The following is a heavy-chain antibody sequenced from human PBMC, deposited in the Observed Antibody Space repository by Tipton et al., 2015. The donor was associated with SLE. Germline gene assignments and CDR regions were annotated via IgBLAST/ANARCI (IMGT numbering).Heavy chain of an antibody. CDR2: IYHSGST. CDR3: ARGSTGIVVVPAAHYYYYYMDV. V-gene: IGHV4-4*02. D-gene: IGHD2-2*01. Sequence: TLSLTCAVSGGSISSSNWWSWVRQPPGKGLEWIGEIYHSGSTNYNPSLKSRVTISVDTSKNQFSLKLSSVTAADTAVYYCARGSTGIVVVPAAHYYYYYMDVWGKGTTVTVSS. J-gene: IGHJ6*03. CDR1: GGSISSSNW.